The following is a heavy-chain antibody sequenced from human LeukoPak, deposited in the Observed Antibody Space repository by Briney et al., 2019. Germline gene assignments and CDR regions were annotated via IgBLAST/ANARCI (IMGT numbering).Heavy chain of an antibody. CDR2: INPHSGGT. D-gene: IGHD3-22*01. Sequence: ASVKVSCKASGYTFTGYYIQWVRQAPGQGLEWMGWINPHSGGTNYAQEFQGRVTMTRDTSTSTAYMELRSLRSDDTAVYYCARGSLPLYYYDSSGYHFDYWGRGTLVTVSS. V-gene: IGHV1-2*02. J-gene: IGHJ4*02. CDR1: GYTFTGYY. CDR3: ARGSLPLYYYDSSGYHFDY.